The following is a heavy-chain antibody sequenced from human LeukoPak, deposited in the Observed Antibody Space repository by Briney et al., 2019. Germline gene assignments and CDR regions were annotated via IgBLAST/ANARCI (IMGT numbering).Heavy chain of an antibody. CDR3: ARDTTNDYVWGSYRWIDY. V-gene: IGHV3-7*01. CDR2: IKEDGTEK. J-gene: IGHJ4*02. CDR1: GFTFSDFW. D-gene: IGHD3-16*02. Sequence: GGSQRLSCAGSGFTFSDFWMTWVRQTPGKGLEWVANIKEDGTEKNLVDSVKGRFTISRDNAKNSLYLQMNSLRAEDTALYYCARDTTNDYVWGSYRWIDYWGQGTLVTVSS.